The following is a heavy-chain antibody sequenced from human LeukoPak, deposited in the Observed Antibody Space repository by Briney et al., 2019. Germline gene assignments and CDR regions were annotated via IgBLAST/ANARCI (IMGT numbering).Heavy chain of an antibody. CDR1: GYTFTNYD. J-gene: IGHJ5*02. CDR3: ARGHRDNWLGP. Sequence: ASVKVSCKASGYTFTNYDINWVRQATGQGLEWMGWMNPNSGNTGYAQKFQGRVTMTRNTSISTAYMELSSLTSDDTAVYYCARGHRDNWLGPWGQGTLVTVSS. CDR2: MNPNSGNT. V-gene: IGHV1-8*01.